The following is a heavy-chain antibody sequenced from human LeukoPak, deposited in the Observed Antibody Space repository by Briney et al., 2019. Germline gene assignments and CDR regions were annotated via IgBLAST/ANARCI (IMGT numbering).Heavy chain of an antibody. CDR3: ARASFHSSSSRFYYYYMDV. Sequence: SETLSLTCTVSGGSISSSSYYWGWIRQPPGKGLEWIGSIYYSGSTYYNPSLKSRVTISVDTSKNQFSLKLSSVTAADTAVYYCARASFHSSSSRFYYYYMDVWGKGTTVTVSS. J-gene: IGHJ6*03. CDR1: GGSISSSSYY. V-gene: IGHV4-39*07. D-gene: IGHD6-6*01. CDR2: IYYSGST.